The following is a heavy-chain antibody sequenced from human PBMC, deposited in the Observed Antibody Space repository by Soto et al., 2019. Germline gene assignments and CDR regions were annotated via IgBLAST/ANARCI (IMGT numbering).Heavy chain of an antibody. CDR2: VYYTGRT. CDR1: GGSFKSGSYY. J-gene: IGHJ4*02. D-gene: IGHD3-16*01. Sequence: PSETLSLTCTVSGGSFKSGSYYLSWVRQPPGKGLEWIGYVYYTGRTSYSPSLKRRVTISADTSKNQFSLILNSVTAADTAVYYCARDYDYFDNWGQGSLVTVSS. CDR3: ARDYDYFDN. V-gene: IGHV4-61*01.